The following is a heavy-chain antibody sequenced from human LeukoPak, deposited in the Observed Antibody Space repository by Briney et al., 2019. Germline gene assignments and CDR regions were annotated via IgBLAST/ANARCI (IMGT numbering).Heavy chain of an antibody. CDR1: GFTFSVFW. CDR3: ARDTGSGYDYGDFDY. Sequence: GGSLRLSCAASGFTFSVFWMFWVRQAPGQGLVWVSHISPDGRSTNYADSVKGRFTISRDNARNTLYLQLNSLTAEDTAVYYCARDTGSGYDYGDFDYWGQGTLVTVSS. D-gene: IGHD5-12*01. CDR2: ISPDGRST. V-gene: IGHV3-74*01. J-gene: IGHJ4*02.